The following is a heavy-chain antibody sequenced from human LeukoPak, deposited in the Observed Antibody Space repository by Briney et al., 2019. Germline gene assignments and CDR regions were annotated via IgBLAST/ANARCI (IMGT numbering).Heavy chain of an antibody. D-gene: IGHD3-16*01. J-gene: IGHJ3*02. CDR1: GGSISSFSYY. V-gene: IGHV4-39*01. CDR3: ARLDYDRGDFDLRADAFDI. CDR2: IYFGGRT. Sequence: SETLSLTCSVSGGSISSFSYYWGWFRQPPGKGLEWIGSIYFGGRTYNNPSLKSRVTISVDTSKNQFSLRLRSVTAADTAVYYCARLDYDRGDFDLRADAFDIWGQGTLVAVSS.